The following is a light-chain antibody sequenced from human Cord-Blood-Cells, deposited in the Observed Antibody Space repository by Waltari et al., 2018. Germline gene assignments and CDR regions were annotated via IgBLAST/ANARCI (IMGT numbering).Light chain of an antibody. Sequence: QSALTQPASVSGSPGQSITISCTGTSSDVGGYNYVSWYQQHPGKAPKLMIYEVSNRPSGVSNRCSGSKSGNTASLTISGLQVEDEADYYCSSYTSSSTGWVFGGGTKLTVL. V-gene: IGLV2-14*01. CDR1: SSDVGGYNY. CDR3: SSYTSSSTGWV. CDR2: EVS. J-gene: IGLJ3*02.